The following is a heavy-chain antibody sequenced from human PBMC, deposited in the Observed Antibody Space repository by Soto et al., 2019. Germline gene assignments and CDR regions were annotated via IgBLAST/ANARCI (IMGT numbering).Heavy chain of an antibody. Sequence: PGGSLRLSCAASGFTFSSYALSCVRQAPGKGLEWFSASSGSGVITYYADSVKGRFTISRDNSKNTLYLQMNSLRAEDTAVYYCAKDPKRSITMIVVVRGWFDPWGQGTLVTVSS. J-gene: IGHJ5*02. V-gene: IGHV3-23*01. CDR1: GFTFSSYA. CDR2: SSGSGVIT. CDR3: AKDPKRSITMIVVVRGWFDP. D-gene: IGHD3-22*01.